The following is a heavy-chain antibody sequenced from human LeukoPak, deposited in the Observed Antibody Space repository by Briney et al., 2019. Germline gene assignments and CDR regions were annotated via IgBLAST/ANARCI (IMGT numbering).Heavy chain of an antibody. J-gene: IGHJ4*02. D-gene: IGHD5-24*01. CDR1: GFTFSSYG. Sequence: GGSLRLSCAASGFTFSSYGMNWVRQAPGKGLEWASGISPNGVITYYADSVKGRFTISRDNSKGTVYLQMNSLRPEDTAVYYCAKDDAWLQYGNWGRGTLVTVSS. CDR3: AKDDAWLQYGN. V-gene: IGHV3-23*01. CDR2: ISPNGVIT.